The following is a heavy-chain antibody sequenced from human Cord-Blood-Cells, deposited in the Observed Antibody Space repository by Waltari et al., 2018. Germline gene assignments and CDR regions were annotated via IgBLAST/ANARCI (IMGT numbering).Heavy chain of an antibody. Sequence: QVQLQQSGPGLVKPSQPPSLTCSIPAARVSSNRAARNWLTLSPSRGLEWLGRTYCRSKWYNDYAVSVKSRITIIPDTSKNQFSLQLNSVAPEDTSVYYCARAPVGRLGFDYWGQGTLVTVSS. CDR2: TYCRSKWYN. J-gene: IGHJ4*02. CDR1: AARVSSNRAA. D-gene: IGHD1-26*01. CDR3: ARAPVGRLGFDY. V-gene: IGHV6-1*01.